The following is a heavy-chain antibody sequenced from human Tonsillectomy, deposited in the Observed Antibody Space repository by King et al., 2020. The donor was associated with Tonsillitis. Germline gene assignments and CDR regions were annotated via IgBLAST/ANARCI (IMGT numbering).Heavy chain of an antibody. J-gene: IGHJ4*02. CDR2: INSGGTSI. CDR3: ARRAAARGVDY. Sequence: VQLVQSGGGLVKPGGSPRLSCAASGFIFSTHNMVWVRQTPEKGLEWVSSINSGGTSIYYADSVKGRFSISRDNDKRSVYLQMNSLRVEDTALYYCARRAAARGVDYWGRGTLVTVSS. CDR1: GFIFSTHN. V-gene: IGHV3-21*01. D-gene: IGHD6-13*01.